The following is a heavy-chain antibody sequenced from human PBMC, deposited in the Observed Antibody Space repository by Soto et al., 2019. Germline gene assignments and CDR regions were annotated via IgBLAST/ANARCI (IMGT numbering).Heavy chain of an antibody. CDR2: IKGDGSEK. J-gene: IGHJ5*02. D-gene: IGHD2-15*01. V-gene: IGHV3-7*01. Sequence: EVQLVESGGGLVQPGGSLRLSCAGSGFTFSAYWMSWVRQAPGKGLEWLANIKGDGSEKHYVDSLKGRFTISRDNAKNSLYLQMNSLRAEDTALYYCAREGCSARGGENWFDPWGHGTLVTVSS. CDR3: AREGCSARGGENWFDP. CDR1: GFTFSAYW.